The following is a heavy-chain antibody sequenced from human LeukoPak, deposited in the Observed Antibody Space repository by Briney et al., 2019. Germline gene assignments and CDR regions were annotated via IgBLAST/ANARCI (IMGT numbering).Heavy chain of an antibody. Sequence: PSETLSLTCTVSGGSISTYYWSWIRQPPGKGLELIGYIYSTGSTNYNPSLKSRVTIAVNTSKKQFSLNLSSVTAADTAVYYCARRDSSGWNYFDSWGQGTLATVSS. CDR2: IYSTGST. V-gene: IGHV4-59*01. D-gene: IGHD6-19*01. CDR1: GGSISTYY. CDR3: ARRDSSGWNYFDS. J-gene: IGHJ4*02.